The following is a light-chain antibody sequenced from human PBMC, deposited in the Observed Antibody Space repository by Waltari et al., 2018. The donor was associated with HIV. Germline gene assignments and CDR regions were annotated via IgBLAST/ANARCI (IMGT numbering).Light chain of an antibody. Sequence: QSALTQPASVSASPGPSITISCTGTSRDVGNFNVFHWYRQLPDKAPQLLIFEVNKRPSGVSNRFSGSKSGNSASLTIAGLLADDEADYYCCSYAGGNSYVFGTGTKVTVL. J-gene: IGLJ1*01. CDR2: EVN. CDR3: CSYAGGNSYV. CDR1: SRDVGNFNV. V-gene: IGLV2-23*02.